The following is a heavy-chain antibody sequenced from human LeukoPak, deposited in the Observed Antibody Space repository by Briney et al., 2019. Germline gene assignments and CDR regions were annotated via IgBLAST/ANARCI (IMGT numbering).Heavy chain of an antibody. J-gene: IGHJ4*02. Sequence: SETLSLTCTVSGVSISSGGYYWSWIRQPPGKGLEWIGYIYHSGSTYYNPSLKSRVTISVDRSKNQFSLKLRSVTAADTAVYYCARDVGATYYYGSGSYHGYFDYWGQGTLVTVSS. D-gene: IGHD3-10*01. CDR2: IYHSGST. CDR3: ARDVGATYYYGSGSYHGYFDY. V-gene: IGHV4-30-2*01. CDR1: GVSISSGGYY.